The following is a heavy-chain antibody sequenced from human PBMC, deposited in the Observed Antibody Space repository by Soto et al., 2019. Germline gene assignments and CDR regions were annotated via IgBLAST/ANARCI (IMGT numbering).Heavy chain of an antibody. CDR1: GFTFSIFS. D-gene: IGHD6-19*01. CDR3: VRERMWEQWLGPHDAFEI. V-gene: IGHV3-48*02. Sequence: EVQLVESGGGLVQPGGSLRLSCAASGFTFSIFSMSWVRQAPGKGLEWISYVNAAANDIYYTDSVRGRFTISRDNATNSLYLQMNSLRDDDTAVYYCVRERMWEQWLGPHDAFEIWGQGTMVTVS. J-gene: IGHJ3*02. CDR2: VNAAANDI.